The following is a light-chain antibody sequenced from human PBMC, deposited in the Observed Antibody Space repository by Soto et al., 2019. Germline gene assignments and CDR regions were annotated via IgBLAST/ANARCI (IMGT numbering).Light chain of an antibody. V-gene: IGKV3-11*01. CDR2: DAS. J-gene: IGKJ5*01. Sequence: EIGLTQSPDTLSLSPGERATLSCWASHSVTTHLAWFQQRPGQIPRLLIYDASTRAPGIPARFSGRGSGADFTLTISSLEPEDFAVYYCQQRSDSITFGQGARPEIK. CDR3: QQRSDSIT. CDR1: HSVTTH.